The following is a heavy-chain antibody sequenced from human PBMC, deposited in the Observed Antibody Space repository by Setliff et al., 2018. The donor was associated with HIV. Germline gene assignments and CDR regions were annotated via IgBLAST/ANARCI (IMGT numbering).Heavy chain of an antibody. CDR3: ARSPYGDYGLDY. D-gene: IGHD4-17*01. Sequence: GGSLRLSCAASGFTFSSYSMNWVRQAPGKGLEWVSSISSSSSYIYYADSVEGRFTISRDNAKNSLYLQMNTLRAEDTAVYFCARSPYGDYGLDYWGQGALVTVSS. CDR1: GFTFSSYS. J-gene: IGHJ4*02. V-gene: IGHV3-21*01. CDR2: ISSSSSYI.